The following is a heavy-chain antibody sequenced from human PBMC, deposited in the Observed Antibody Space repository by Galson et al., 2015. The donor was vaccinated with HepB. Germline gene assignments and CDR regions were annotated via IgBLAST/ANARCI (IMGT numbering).Heavy chain of an antibody. CDR1: GYTLTELS. V-gene: IGHV1-24*01. D-gene: IGHD1-26*01. Sequence: SVKVSCKVSGYTLTELSMHWVRQAPGKGLEWMGGFDPEDGETIYAQKFRGRVTMTEDTSTDTAYMELSSLRSEDTAVYYCASHPKIVVGATQQPFDYWGQGTLVTVSS. J-gene: IGHJ4*02. CDR3: ASHPKIVVGATQQPFDY. CDR2: FDPEDGET.